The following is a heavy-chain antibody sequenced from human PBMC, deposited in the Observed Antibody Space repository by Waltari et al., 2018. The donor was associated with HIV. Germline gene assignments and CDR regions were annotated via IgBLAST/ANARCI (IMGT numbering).Heavy chain of an antibody. CDR1: GSTLTSFS. CDR3: ARGGKYGDSQYYLDY. J-gene: IGHJ4*02. V-gene: IGHV3-30-3*01. Sequence: QVDLPAPAGPVRLSWASRPFPCATRGSTLTSFSLLWVRQAPGRGLEWVATISYKSDGETYADFVKGRFPISRDNSKNILYLQMYSLTPADTAVYFCARGGKYGDSQYYLDYWGQGTLVTVAS. CDR2: ISYKSDGE. D-gene: IGHD4-17*01.